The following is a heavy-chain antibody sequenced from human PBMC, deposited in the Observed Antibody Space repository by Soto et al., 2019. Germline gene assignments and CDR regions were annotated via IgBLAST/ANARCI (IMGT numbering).Heavy chain of an antibody. D-gene: IGHD6-6*01. CDR3: ARALGIAARHNWFDP. Sequence: QVQLQESGPGLVKPSETLSLTCTVSGGSISSYYWSWIRQPPGKGLEWIGYIYYSGSTNYNPSLKSRVTISVDTSKNPFSLKLSSVTAADTAVYYCARALGIAARHNWFDPWGQGTLVTVSS. J-gene: IGHJ5*02. CDR1: GGSISSYY. CDR2: IYYSGST. V-gene: IGHV4-59*01.